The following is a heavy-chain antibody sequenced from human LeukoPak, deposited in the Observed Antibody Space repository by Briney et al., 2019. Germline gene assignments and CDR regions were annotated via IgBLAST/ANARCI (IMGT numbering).Heavy chain of an antibody. Sequence: ASVKVSCKASGGTFISYAISWVRQAPGQGLEWMGRIIPILGIANYAQKFQGRVTITADKSTSTAYMELSSLRSEDTAVYYCARMNVVVPAAIVRVDLFDYWGQGTLVTVSS. CDR1: GGTFISYA. CDR3: ARMNVVVPAAIVRVDLFDY. CDR2: IIPILGIA. V-gene: IGHV1-69*04. J-gene: IGHJ4*02. D-gene: IGHD2-2*01.